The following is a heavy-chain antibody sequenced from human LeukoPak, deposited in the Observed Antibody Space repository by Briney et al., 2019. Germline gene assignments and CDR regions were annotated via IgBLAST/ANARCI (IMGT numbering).Heavy chain of an antibody. J-gene: IGHJ4*02. CDR1: GFTFDDYA. CDR2: ISWDGGST. CDR3: AKDITIFGVVPCFDY. Sequence: AGGSLRLSCAASGFTFDDYAMHWVRQASGKGLEWVSLISWDGGSTYYADSVKGRFTISRDNSKNSLYLQMNSLRAEDTALYYCAKDITIFGVVPCFDYWGQGTLVTVSS. D-gene: IGHD3-3*01. V-gene: IGHV3-43D*04.